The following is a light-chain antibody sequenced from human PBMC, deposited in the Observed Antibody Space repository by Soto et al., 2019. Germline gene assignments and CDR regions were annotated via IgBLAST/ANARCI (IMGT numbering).Light chain of an antibody. J-gene: IGKJ1*01. V-gene: IGKV1-5*01. Sequence: SPSILSASFLEIIIITFRSSQSISSWLAWYQQKQGKAPKLLIYDASSLESGVPSRFSGSGSGTEFTLTISSLQPDDVATYYCQQYNSYSWTFGQGTKVDIK. CDR2: DAS. CDR3: QQYNSYSWT. CDR1: QSISSW.